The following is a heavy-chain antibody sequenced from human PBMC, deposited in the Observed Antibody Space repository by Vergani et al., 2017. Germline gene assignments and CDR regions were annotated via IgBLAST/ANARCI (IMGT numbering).Heavy chain of an antibody. CDR3: ARHTTYTDS. Sequence: EVELVQSGPEMRKPGESLKISCKGSEYSFGNYWIGWVRQMPGKGLEWMGIIYPADSDTRYSPSFQGQVTISADKSISTAFLQWDSLKASDTALYCCARHTTYTDSWGQGTLVTVS. V-gene: IGHV5-51*01. D-gene: IGHD1-1*01. CDR2: IYPADSDT. J-gene: IGHJ4*02. CDR1: EYSFGNYW.